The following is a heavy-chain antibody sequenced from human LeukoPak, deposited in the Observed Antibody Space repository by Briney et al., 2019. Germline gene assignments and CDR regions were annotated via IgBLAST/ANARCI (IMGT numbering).Heavy chain of an antibody. CDR3: ARSFNWNYRRVELDY. D-gene: IGHD1-7*01. CDR1: GGSISSGDYY. V-gene: IGHV4-30-4*08. J-gene: IGHJ4*02. CDR2: IYYSGST. Sequence: PQTLSLTCTVSGGSISSGDYYWSWIRQPPGKGLEWIGYIYYSGSTYYNPSLKSRVTISVDTSKNQFSLKLSSVTAADTAVYYCARSFNWNYRRVELDYWGQGTLVTVSS.